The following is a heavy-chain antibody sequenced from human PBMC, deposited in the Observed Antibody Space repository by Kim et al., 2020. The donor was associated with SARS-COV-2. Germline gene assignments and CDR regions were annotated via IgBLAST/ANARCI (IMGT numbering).Heavy chain of an antibody. Sequence: GGSLRLSCAASGFTFSSYGMHWVRQAPGKGLEWVAVIWYDGSNKYYADSVKGRFTISRDNSKNTLYLQMNSLRAEDTAVYYCARDLTYGDYYYYGMDVWGQGTTVTVSS. D-gene: IGHD4-17*01. J-gene: IGHJ6*02. CDR1: GFTFSSYG. CDR2: IWYDGSNK. V-gene: IGHV3-33*01. CDR3: ARDLTYGDYYYYGMDV.